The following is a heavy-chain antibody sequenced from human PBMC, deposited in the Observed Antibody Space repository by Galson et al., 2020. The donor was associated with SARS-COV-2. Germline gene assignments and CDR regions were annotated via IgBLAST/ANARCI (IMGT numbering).Heavy chain of an antibody. Sequence: GESLKISCAASGFPFITYTMNWVRLAPGKGLEWVSSISTSSSYTYYVDSVKGRFSISRDNPRNSLYLQMNSLRAEDTAVYYCARDEGIRGYDYGRLYYGMDVWGQGTTVTVSS. J-gene: IGHJ6*02. CDR2: ISTSSSYT. CDR1: GFPFITYT. D-gene: IGHD5-18*01. CDR3: ARDEGIRGYDYGRLYYGMDV. V-gene: IGHV3-21*01.